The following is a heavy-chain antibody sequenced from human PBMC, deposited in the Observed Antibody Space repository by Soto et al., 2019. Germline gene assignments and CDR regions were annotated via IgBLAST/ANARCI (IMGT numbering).Heavy chain of an antibody. D-gene: IGHD4-17*01. CDR2: ISGNGRGT. J-gene: IGHJ4*02. CDR1: GFTFYNYA. Sequence: LRLSCAASGFTFYNYAMSWVRQAPGKGLEWVSVISGNGRGTYYADSVKGRFTISRDNSKNTQSLQMDSLRSEDTAVYYCAKDLRGYGDYDYWGQGTLVTVSS. CDR3: AKDLRGYGDYDY. V-gene: IGHV3-23*01.